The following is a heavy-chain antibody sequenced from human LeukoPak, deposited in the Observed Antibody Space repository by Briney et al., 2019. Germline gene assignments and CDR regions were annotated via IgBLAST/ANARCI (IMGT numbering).Heavy chain of an antibody. CDR1: GGSISSSSYY. V-gene: IGHV4-39*01. J-gene: IGHJ4*02. CDR3: AIRGSSGWYDY. CDR2: IYYSGST. Sequence: SETLSLTCTVSGGSISSSSYYWGWIRQPPGKGLEWIGSIYYSGSTYYNPSLKSRVTISVDTSKNQFSLKLSSVTAADTAVYYCAIRGSSGWYDYWGQGTLVTVSS. D-gene: IGHD6-19*01.